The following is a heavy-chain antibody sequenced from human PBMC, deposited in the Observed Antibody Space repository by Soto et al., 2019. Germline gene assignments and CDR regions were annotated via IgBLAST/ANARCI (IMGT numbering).Heavy chain of an antibody. CDR1: GGSVRSSLYY. D-gene: IGHD3-10*01. Sequence: PSETLSPTSTASGGSVRSSLYYRGWLRQPPRKGLEWIGSIYYSGSTYYNPSLKSRVTISLDTSKNLFSLRLNSVTAADAALYYCAAGDYSGSGTYYNGWFDSWGQGTLVTVSS. CDR2: IYYSGST. V-gene: IGHV4-39*01. CDR3: AAGDYSGSGTYYNGWFDS. J-gene: IGHJ5*01.